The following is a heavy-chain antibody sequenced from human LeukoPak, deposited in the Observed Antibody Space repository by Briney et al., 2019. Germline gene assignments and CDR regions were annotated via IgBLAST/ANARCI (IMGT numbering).Heavy chain of an antibody. CDR3: ARGGPNSRYYYYGMDV. V-gene: IGHV4-61*08. Sequence: SETLSLTCAVSGDSISSGAYSWSWIRQPPGKGLEWIGYIYYSGSTNYNPSLKSRVTISVDMSKNQFSLKVSSVTAADTAVYYCARGGPNSRYYYYGMDVWGQGTTVTVSS. D-gene: IGHD5-24*01. CDR1: GDSISSGAYS. J-gene: IGHJ6*02. CDR2: IYYSGST.